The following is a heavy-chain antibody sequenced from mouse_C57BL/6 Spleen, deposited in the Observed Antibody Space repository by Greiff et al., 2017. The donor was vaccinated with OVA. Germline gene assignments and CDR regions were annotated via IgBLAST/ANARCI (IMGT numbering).Heavy chain of an antibody. J-gene: IGHJ2*01. D-gene: IGHD4-1*01. Sequence: EVKLEESGPGLVKPSQSLSLTCSVTGYSITSGYYWNWIRQFPGNKLEWMGYISYDGSNNYNPSLKNRISITRDTSKNQFFLKLNSVTTEDTATYYCARGGKNPLTYFDYWGQGTTLTVSS. CDR3: ARGGKNPLTYFDY. CDR1: GYSITSGYY. CDR2: ISYDGSN. V-gene: IGHV3-6*01.